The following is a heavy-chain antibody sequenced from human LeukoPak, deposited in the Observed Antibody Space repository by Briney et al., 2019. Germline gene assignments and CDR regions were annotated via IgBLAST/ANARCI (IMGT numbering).Heavy chain of an antibody. CDR2: ISGSGGST. Sequence: PGASLRRSGAASGFTVSSYAMSWVRHAPGKGLEGVSAISGSGGSTYYADSVKGRFTISRDNSKNTLYLQMNSLRAEDTAVYYCAKDRRGSYGRGLDYWGQGTLVTVSS. CDR3: AKDRRGSYGRGLDY. V-gene: IGHV3-23*01. CDR1: GFTVSSYA. J-gene: IGHJ4*02. D-gene: IGHD1-26*01.